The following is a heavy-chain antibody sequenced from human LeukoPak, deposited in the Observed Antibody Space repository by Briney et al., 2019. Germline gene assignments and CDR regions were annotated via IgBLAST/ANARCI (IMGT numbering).Heavy chain of an antibody. CDR2: INHSGST. J-gene: IGHJ4*02. D-gene: IGHD4-23*01. V-gene: IGHV4-34*01. CDR1: GGSFSGYY. CDR3: ARDYGGIEN. Sequence: SETLSLTCAVYGGSFSGYYWSWIRQPPGKGLEWIGEINHSGSTNYNPSLKSRVTISVDTSKNQFSLKLSSVTAADTAVYYCARDYGGIENWGQGTLVTVSS.